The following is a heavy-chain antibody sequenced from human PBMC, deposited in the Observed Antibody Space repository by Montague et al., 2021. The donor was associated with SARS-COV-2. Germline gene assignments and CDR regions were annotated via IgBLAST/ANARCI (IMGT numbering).Heavy chain of an antibody. CDR3: AGKASRGITIFGVVTASYYFDY. V-gene: IGHV4-34*01. CDR2: INHSGST. J-gene: IGHJ4*02. CDR1: GGSFSGYY. Sequence: SETLSLTCAVYGGSFSGYYWSWIRQPPGKGLEWIGEINHSGSTNXNPSLKSRVTISVDTSKNQFSLKLSSVTAADTAVYYCAGKASRGITIFGVVTASYYFDYWGQGTLVTVSS. D-gene: IGHD3-3*01.